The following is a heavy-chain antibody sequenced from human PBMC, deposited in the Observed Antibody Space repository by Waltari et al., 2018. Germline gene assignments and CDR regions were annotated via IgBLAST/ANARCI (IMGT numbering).Heavy chain of an antibody. CDR2: IYHSGSS. V-gene: IGHV4-38-2*01. D-gene: IGHD3-22*01. Sequence: QVQLQESGPGLVKPSETLSLTCAVSGYSISSGYYWGWIRQPPGKGLEWIGSIYHSGSSYYNPSLKSRVTISVDTSKNQFSLKLSSVTAADTAVYYCARADSSGYYLGFDYWGQGTPVTVSS. CDR1: GYSISSGYY. J-gene: IGHJ4*02. CDR3: ARADSSGYYLGFDY.